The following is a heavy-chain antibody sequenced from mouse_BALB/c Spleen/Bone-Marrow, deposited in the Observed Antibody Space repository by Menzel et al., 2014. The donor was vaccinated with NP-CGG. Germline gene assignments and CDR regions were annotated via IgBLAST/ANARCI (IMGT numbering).Heavy chain of an antibody. D-gene: IGHD2-3*01. V-gene: IGHV5-12*02. J-gene: IGHJ3*01. CDR3: ARHDGYRTWFAY. CDR1: GFTFSDYY. CDR2: ISNGGGST. Sequence: EVHLVESGGGLVQPGGSLKLSCATSGFTFSDYYMYWVRQTPEKRLEWVAYISNGGGSTYYPDTVKGRFTISRDNAKNTLYLQMSRLKSEDTAMYYCARHDGYRTWFAYWAKGLWSLSLQ.